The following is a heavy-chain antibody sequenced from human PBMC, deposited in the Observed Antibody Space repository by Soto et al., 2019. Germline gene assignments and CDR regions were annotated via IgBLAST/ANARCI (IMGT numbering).Heavy chain of an antibody. CDR3: ARARGGSSGYYLDY. D-gene: IGHD3-22*01. J-gene: IGHJ4*02. CDR1: GFTFSDYY. Sequence: GGSLRLSCAASGFTFSDYYMSWIRQAPGKGLEWVSYISSSSSYTNYADSVKGRFTISRDNAKNSLYLQMNSLRAEDTAVYYCARARGGSSGYYLDYWGQGTLVTVS. CDR2: ISSSSSYT. V-gene: IGHV3-11*06.